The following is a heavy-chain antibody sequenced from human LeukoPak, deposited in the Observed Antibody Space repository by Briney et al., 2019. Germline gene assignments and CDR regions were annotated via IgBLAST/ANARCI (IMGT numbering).Heavy chain of an antibody. Sequence: PGRSLRLSCAASGFTFSSYAMHWVRQAPGKGLEWVAVISYDGSNKYYADSVKGRFTISRDNSKNTLYLQMNSLRAEDTAVYYCANRRGSYSDYWGQGTLVTVSS. J-gene: IGHJ4*02. V-gene: IGHV3-30*04. D-gene: IGHD1-26*01. CDR1: GFTFSSYA. CDR2: ISYDGSNK. CDR3: ANRRGSYSDY.